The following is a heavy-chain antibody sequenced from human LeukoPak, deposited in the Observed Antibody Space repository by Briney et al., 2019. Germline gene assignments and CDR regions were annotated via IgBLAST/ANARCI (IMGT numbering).Heavy chain of an antibody. CDR1: GFTFSSYG. J-gene: IGHJ4*02. CDR3: AKDPASQLWLQIDY. CDR2: ISYDGSNK. V-gene: IGHV3-30*18. Sequence: PGGSLRLSCAASGFTFSSYGMHWVRRAPGKGLEWVAVISYDGSNKYYADSVKGRFTISRDNSKNTLYLQMNSLRAEDTAVYYCAKDPASQLWLQIDYWGQGTLVTVSS. D-gene: IGHD5-18*01.